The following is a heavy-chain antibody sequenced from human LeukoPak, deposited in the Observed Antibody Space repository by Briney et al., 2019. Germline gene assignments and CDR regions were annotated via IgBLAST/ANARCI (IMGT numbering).Heavy chain of an antibody. CDR2: MNPNSGNT. CDR3: ARRGRVPAAPIDY. CDR1: GYTFTSYD. Sequence: GASVKVSCKASGYTFTSYDISWVRQATGQGLEWMGWMNPNSGNTGYAQKFQGRVTITRNTSISTAYMELSSLRSEDTAVYYCARRGRVPAAPIDYWGQGTLVTVSS. D-gene: IGHD2-2*01. V-gene: IGHV1-8*03. J-gene: IGHJ4*02.